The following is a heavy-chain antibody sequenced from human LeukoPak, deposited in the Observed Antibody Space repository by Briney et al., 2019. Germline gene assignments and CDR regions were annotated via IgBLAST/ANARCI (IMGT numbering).Heavy chain of an antibody. CDR2: IYIADSDT. CDR3: GRLIDYYNLFFEY. J-gene: IGHJ4*02. CDR1: GYSFTNAL. D-gene: IGHD3-22*01. V-gene: IGHV5-51*01. Sequence: GQSLKISCKASGYSFTNALIGWARQMPGKRLEWMGSIYIADSDTRYGPSFPGQVTISDDESISTAYLQWSRLKASDTAMYYCGRLIDYYNLFFEYWGQGTLVTVSS.